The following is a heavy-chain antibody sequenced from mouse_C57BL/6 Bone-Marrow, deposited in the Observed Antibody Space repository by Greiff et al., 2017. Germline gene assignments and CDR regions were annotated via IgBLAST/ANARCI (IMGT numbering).Heavy chain of an antibody. Sequence: QVQLKQPGAELVKPGASVKLSCKASGYTFTSYWMHWVKQRPGQGLEWIGMIHPNSGSTNYNEKFKSKATLTVDQSSSTAYMQLTSLTSEDSAVYYCARGLWFFDYWGQGTTLTVSS. CDR1: GYTFTSYW. J-gene: IGHJ2*01. V-gene: IGHV1-64*01. D-gene: IGHD2-2*01. CDR3: ARGLWFFDY. CDR2: IHPNSGST.